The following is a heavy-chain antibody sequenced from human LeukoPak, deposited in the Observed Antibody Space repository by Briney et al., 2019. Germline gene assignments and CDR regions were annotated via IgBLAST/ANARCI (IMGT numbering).Heavy chain of an antibody. CDR2: VNPAGSQQ. J-gene: IGHJ4*02. Sequence: GGSLRLSCTASGFMFSDYWMSWVRQAPGKGPEWVANVNPAGSQQYSVDSLKGRSTVSRDNAKKSFYLQMNYLRAEDTAVYYCVKWGPYCSTHYCPALESWGQGTLVTVSS. CDR1: GFMFSDYW. D-gene: IGHD4-11*01. CDR3: VKWGPYCSTHYCPALES. V-gene: IGHV3-7*01.